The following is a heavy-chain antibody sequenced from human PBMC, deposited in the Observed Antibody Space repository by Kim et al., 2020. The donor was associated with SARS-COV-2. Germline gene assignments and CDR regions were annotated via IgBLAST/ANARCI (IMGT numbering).Heavy chain of an antibody. J-gene: IGHJ4*02. CDR2: IYSGGSST. V-gene: IGHV3-23*03. CDR1: GFTFSSYA. D-gene: IGHD3-9*01. CDR3: AKARGGVLTGYYVDY. Sequence: GGSLRLSCAASGFTFSSYAMSWVRQAPGKGLEWVSVIYSGGSSTYYADSVKGRFTISRDNSKNTLYLQMNSLRAEDTAVYYCAKARGGVLTGYYVDYWGQGTLVTVSS.